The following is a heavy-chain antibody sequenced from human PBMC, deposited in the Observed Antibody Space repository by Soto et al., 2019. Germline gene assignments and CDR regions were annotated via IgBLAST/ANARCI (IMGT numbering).Heavy chain of an antibody. CDR3: ARAPTFDF. V-gene: IGHV1-18*01. CDR1: GYTFSSFG. Sequence: QGQLVQSGAEVRKPGASVKVSCKASGYTFSSFGIAWVRQGPGQGLEWLGWVTGYNGNTKYAQKFQDRVEMTTDTATHTAYLELRSLTSDDTAVYFCARAPTFDFWGQGTLVTVS. CDR2: VTGYNGNT. J-gene: IGHJ4*02.